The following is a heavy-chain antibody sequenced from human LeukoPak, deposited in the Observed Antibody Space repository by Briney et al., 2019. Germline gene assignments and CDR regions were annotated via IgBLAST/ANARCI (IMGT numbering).Heavy chain of an antibody. CDR1: GFTVSTNY. CDR2: ISYDGGNK. CDR3: ARDPDRIAVAGTRLDY. D-gene: IGHD6-19*01. J-gene: IGHJ4*02. V-gene: IGHV3-30-3*01. Sequence: PGGSLRLSCAASGFTVSTNYMTWVRQAPGKGLEWVAVISYDGGNKYYADSVKGRFTISRDNSKNTLYLQMNSLRAEDTAVYYCARDPDRIAVAGTRLDYWGQGTLVTVSS.